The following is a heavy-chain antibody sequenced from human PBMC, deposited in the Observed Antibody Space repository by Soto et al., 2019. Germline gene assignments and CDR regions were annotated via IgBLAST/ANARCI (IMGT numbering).Heavy chain of an antibody. CDR3: AKDMTAYSSSWASPNWFDP. V-gene: IGHV3-23*01. CDR2: ISGSGGST. D-gene: IGHD6-13*01. J-gene: IGHJ5*02. Sequence: GGSLRLSCAASGFTFSSYAMSWVRQAPGKGLEWVSAISGSGGSTYYADSVKGRFTISRDNSKNTLYLQMNSLRAEDTAVYYCAKDMTAYSSSWASPNWFDPWGQGTLVTVSS. CDR1: GFTFSSYA.